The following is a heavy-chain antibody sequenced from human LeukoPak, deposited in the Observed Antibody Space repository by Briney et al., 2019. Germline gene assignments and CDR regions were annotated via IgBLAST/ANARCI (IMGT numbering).Heavy chain of an antibody. V-gene: IGHV4-30-4*01. J-gene: IGHJ4*02. CDR3: ARKMRGYSYGEDY. CDR1: GGSISSGDYY. Sequence: SETLSLTCTVSGGSISSGDYYWSWIRQPPGKGLEWIGYIYYSGSTYYNPSLKSRVTISVDTSKNQFSLKLSSVTAADTAVYYCARKMRGYSYGEDYWGQGTLVTVSS. D-gene: IGHD5-18*01. CDR2: IYYSGST.